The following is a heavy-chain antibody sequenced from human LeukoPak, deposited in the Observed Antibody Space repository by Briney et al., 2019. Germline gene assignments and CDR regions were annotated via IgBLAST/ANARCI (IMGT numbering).Heavy chain of an antibody. CDR1: GGSISSHY. D-gene: IGHD3-3*01. V-gene: IGHV4-59*11. CDR2: IYYSGST. Sequence: SETLSLTCTVSGGSISSHYWSWIRQPPGKGLEWIGYIYYSGSTNYNPPLKSRVTISVDTSKNQFSLKLSSVTAADTAVYYCARNYGYYDFWSGYYFDYWGQGTLVIVSS. J-gene: IGHJ4*02. CDR3: ARNYGYYDFWSGYYFDY.